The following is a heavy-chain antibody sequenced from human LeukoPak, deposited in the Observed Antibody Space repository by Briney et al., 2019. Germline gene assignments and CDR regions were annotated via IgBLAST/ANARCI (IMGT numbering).Heavy chain of an antibody. V-gene: IGHV4-61*02. Sequence: SETLSLTCTVSGGSISSSSYYWGWIRQPPGKGLEWIGRIYTSGSTNYNPSLKSRVTISVDTSKNQFSLRLSSVTAADTAVYYCARGREGSYLASVFDMWGQGTMVTVSS. CDR1: GGSISSSSYY. D-gene: IGHD1-26*01. J-gene: IGHJ3*02. CDR3: ARGREGSYLASVFDM. CDR2: IYTSGST.